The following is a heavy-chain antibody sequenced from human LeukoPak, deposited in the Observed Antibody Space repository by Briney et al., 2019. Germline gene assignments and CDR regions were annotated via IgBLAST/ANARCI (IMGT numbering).Heavy chain of an antibody. CDR1: GFTFSSYA. V-gene: IGHV3-23*01. D-gene: IGHD3-10*01. CDR2: ISGSGGST. CDR3: AKDRGDYYGSGSYQPYWYFDL. J-gene: IGHJ2*01. Sequence: GRSLRLSCAASGFTFSSYAMSWVRQAPGKGLEWVSAISGSGGSTYYADSVKGRFTISRDNSKNTLYLQMNSLRAEDTAVYYCAKDRGDYYGSGSYQPYWYFDLWGRGTLVTVSS.